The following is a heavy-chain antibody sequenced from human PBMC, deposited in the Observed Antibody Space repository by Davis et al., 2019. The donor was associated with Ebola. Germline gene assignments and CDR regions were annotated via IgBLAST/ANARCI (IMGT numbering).Heavy chain of an antibody. J-gene: IGHJ5*01. CDR2: IWYDGSNK. Sequence: PGGSLRPSCAASGFTFSSYGMHWVRQAPGKGLEWVAVIWYDGSNKYYADSVKGRFTISRDNSKNTLYLQMNSRRAEDTAVYYCARDLDGSWFDPWGQGTLVTVSS. D-gene: IGHD3-10*01. V-gene: IGHV3-33*01. CDR1: GFTFSSYG. CDR3: ARDLDGSWFDP.